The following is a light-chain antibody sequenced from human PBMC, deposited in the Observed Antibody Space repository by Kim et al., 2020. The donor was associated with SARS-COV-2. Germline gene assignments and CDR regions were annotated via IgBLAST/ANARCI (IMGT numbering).Light chain of an antibody. V-gene: IGLV3-21*04. CDR1: SLGSES. CDR2: HDT. Sequence: APGTTARITCWGNSLGSESVHWYQQMPGRAPVVVIHHDTDRPSGIPERFSGSKSGNTATLIISRVEAGDEADYYCQVWDSSSDQYVFGAGTKVTVL. J-gene: IGLJ1*01. CDR3: QVWDSSSDQYV.